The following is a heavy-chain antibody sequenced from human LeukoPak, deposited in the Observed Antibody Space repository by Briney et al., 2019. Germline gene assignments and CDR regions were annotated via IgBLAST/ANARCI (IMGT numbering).Heavy chain of an antibody. CDR2: ISSSSSTI. CDR1: GFTFSSYA. Sequence: GGSLRLSCAASGFTFSSYAMSWVRQAPGKGLEWVSYISSSSSTIYYADSVKGRFTISRDNAKNSLYLQMNSLRAEDTAVYYCFGGNPRFGFDYWGQGTLVTVSS. D-gene: IGHD4-23*01. V-gene: IGHV3-48*04. J-gene: IGHJ4*02. CDR3: FGGNPRFGFDY.